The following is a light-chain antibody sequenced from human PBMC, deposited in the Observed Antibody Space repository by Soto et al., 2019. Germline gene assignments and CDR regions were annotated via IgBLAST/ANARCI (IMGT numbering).Light chain of an antibody. J-gene: IGKJ1*01. V-gene: IGKV1-39*01. CDR3: QQRSNIPWT. Sequence: IQLTQSPSSLSASVGDRVTVSCRSSQNIENYLSWYVQRPGKAPELLVYSTSKLKSGVPSRFRGSGSGTDFSLTISSLESEDFGTYYCQQRSNIPWTFGQGTKVEIK. CDR2: STS. CDR1: QNIENY.